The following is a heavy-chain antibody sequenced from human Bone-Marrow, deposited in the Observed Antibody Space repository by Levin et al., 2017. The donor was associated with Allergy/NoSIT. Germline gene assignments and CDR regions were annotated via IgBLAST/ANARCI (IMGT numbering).Heavy chain of an antibody. V-gene: IGHV3-23*01. CDR2: ISGSGGRT. CDR3: AREDNWNYDY. CDR1: VFTFSRYA. Sequence: LSLTCAASVFTFSRYAMAWVRQAPGQGLEWVSGISGSGGRTVYADSVKGRFTISRDNSKNIMYLQMNSLRVEDTALYYCAREDNWNYDYWGQGTLVTVSS. J-gene: IGHJ4*02. D-gene: IGHD1-7*01.